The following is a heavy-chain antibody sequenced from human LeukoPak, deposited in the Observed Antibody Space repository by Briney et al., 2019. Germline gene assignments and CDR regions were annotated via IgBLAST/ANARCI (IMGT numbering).Heavy chain of an antibody. CDR1: GGTFSSYA. CDR3: ARSYCSSTSCYALFDY. Sequence: SVKVSCKASGGTFSSYAISWVRQAPGQGLEWMGRIIPIFGIANYAQKFQGRVTITADKSTSTAYMELSSLRSEDTAVYYCARSYCSSTSCYALFDYWGQGTLVTVSS. CDR2: IIPIFGIA. V-gene: IGHV1-69*04. J-gene: IGHJ4*02. D-gene: IGHD2-2*01.